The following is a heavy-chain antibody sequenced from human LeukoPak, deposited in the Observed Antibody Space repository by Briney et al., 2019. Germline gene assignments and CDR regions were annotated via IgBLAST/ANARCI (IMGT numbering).Heavy chain of an antibody. V-gene: IGHV1-46*01. CDR1: GYTFTRDY. Sequence: ASVKLASNTYGYTFTRDYMLWVRQAPGQGLEWMGIINPSGGSTSYAQKFQGRVTMTRDTSTSTVYMELSSLRSEDTAVYYCARDGEGTGAFDIWGQGTMVTVSS. CDR3: ARDGEGTGAFDI. J-gene: IGHJ3*02. CDR2: INPSGGST. D-gene: IGHD3/OR15-3a*01.